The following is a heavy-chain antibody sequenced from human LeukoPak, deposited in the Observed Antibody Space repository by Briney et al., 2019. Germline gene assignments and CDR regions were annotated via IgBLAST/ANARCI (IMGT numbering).Heavy chain of an antibody. CDR2: ISGSGGST. D-gene: IGHD2-2*02. CDR1: AFSFSNYA. V-gene: IGHV3-23*01. CDR3: AAKSGDCSGTTCYTFDF. J-gene: IGHJ4*02. Sequence: PGGSLRLSCAASAFSFSNYAVSWVRQAPGKGLEWGSGISGSGGSTDYADSVKGRFTTSRDNSKNTLYLQMNSLRAEDTAVYYCAAKSGDCSGTTCYTFDFWGQGTLVTVSS.